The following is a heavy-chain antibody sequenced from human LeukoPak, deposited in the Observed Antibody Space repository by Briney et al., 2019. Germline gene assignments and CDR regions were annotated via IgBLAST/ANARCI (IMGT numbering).Heavy chain of an antibody. CDR1: GFTFSSYT. Sequence: GGSLRLSCAASGFTFSSYTMNWVRQAPGRGLVWVSSISSGSTYIFYGDSVKGRFTTSRDNAKSSVFLQMNSLRDDDTAVYYRTRAPLGESDFWGQGTLVTVSS. J-gene: IGHJ4*02. D-gene: IGHD3-10*01. CDR3: TRAPLGESDF. V-gene: IGHV3-21*01. CDR2: ISSGSTYI.